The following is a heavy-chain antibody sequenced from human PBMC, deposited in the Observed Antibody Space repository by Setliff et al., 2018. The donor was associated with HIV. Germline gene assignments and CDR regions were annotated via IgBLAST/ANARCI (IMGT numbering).Heavy chain of an antibody. CDR2: VFYTGFA. D-gene: IGHD5-12*01. CDR1: GDSIRGYY. CDR3: ARQMPIPGIAITPVDY. J-gene: IGHJ4*02. V-gene: IGHV4-59*08. Sequence: LSLTCTVSGDSIRGYYWSWIRQPPGKGLEWMGYVFYTGFAAYNPSLKSRLTISVDTSKSQFSLTLTSVTAADTAVYYCARQMPIPGIAITPVDYWGQGALVTV.